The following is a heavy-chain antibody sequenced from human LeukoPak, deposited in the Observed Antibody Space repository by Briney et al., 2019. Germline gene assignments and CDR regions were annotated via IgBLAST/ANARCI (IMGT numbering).Heavy chain of an antibody. CDR1: GGSISSSNW. CDR2: IYHSGST. D-gene: IGHD6-19*01. J-gene: IGHJ1*01. Sequence: SGTLSLTCAVSGGSISSSNWWSWVRQPPGKGLEWIGEIYHSGSTNYNPSLKSRVTISVDKSKNQFSLKLSSVTAADTAVYYCARHSRATYSSGWYQHWGQGTLVTVSS. V-gene: IGHV4-4*02. CDR3: ARHSRATYSSGWYQH.